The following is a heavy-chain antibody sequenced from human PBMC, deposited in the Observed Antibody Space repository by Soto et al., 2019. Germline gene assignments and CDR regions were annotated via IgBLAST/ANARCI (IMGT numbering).Heavy chain of an antibody. CDR2: MNQGGSEI. D-gene: IGHD2-2*01. V-gene: IGHV3-7*01. J-gene: IGHJ3*02. CDR1: GLSFSSYW. Sequence: PGGSLRLSCVASGLSFSSYWMIWVRQAPGKGLEWVANMNQGGSEINYVDSVRGRFTISRDNAKNLLYLQMNSLRVEDTAVYHCARDRGYSTFDIWGQGTMVTVSS. CDR3: ARDRGYSTFDI.